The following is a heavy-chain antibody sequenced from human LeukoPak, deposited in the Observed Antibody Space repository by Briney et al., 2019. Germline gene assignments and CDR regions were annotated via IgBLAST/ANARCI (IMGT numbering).Heavy chain of an antibody. D-gene: IGHD5-12*01. CDR3: ARQYSGFPLDY. CDR1: GGSISSSSYY. CDR2: IYYSGDT. Sequence: SETLSLTCTVSGGSISSSSYYWGWIRQPPGKGLEWIGSIYYSGDTYYKPSLKSRVTISVDTSKNQFSLKLSSVTAADTVVYYCARQYSGFPLDYWGQGTLVTVSS. V-gene: IGHV4-39*01. J-gene: IGHJ4*02.